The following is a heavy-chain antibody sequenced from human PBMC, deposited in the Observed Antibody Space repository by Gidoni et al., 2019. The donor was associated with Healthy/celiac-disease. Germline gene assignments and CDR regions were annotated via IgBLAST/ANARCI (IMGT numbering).Heavy chain of an antibody. J-gene: IGHJ4*02. Sequence: QVQLVESGGGVVQPGRSLRLSCAASGFTFISYSLHWVRQAPGKGLEWVAVISYDGSNKYYADSVKGRFTICRDNSKNTLYLQMNSMRAEDTAVYYCAKGGYSSSSDGGDHPLDYWGQGTLVTVSS. V-gene: IGHV3-30*18. CDR3: AKGGYSSSSDGGDHPLDY. CDR2: ISYDGSNK. D-gene: IGHD6-6*01. CDR1: GFTFISYS.